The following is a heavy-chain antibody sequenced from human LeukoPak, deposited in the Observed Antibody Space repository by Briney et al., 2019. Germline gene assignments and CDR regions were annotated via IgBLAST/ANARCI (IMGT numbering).Heavy chain of an antibody. CDR3: ARVPLPWKIAVAGIGTFDY. CDR2: ISAYNGNT. Sequence: ASVTVSCKASGYTFTSYGISWVRQAPGQGLEWMGWISAYNGNTNYAQKLQGRVTMTTDTSTSTAYMELRSLRSDDTAVYYCARVPLPWKIAVAGIGTFDYWGQGTLVTVSS. CDR1: GYTFTSYG. D-gene: IGHD6-19*01. V-gene: IGHV1-18*01. J-gene: IGHJ4*02.